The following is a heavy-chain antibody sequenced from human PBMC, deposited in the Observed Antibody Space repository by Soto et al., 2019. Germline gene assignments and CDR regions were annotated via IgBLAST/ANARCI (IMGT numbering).Heavy chain of an antibody. J-gene: IGHJ6*03. CDR1: GYALTELS. Sequence: GASVKVSCKVSGYALTELSMHWVRQAPGKGLEWMGGFDPEDGETIYAQKFQGRVTMTEDTSTDTAYMELSSLRSEDTAVYFCATAVIAAAGTSSYYYYYVDVWGKGTTVTVSS. D-gene: IGHD6-13*01. CDR3: ATAVIAAAGTSSYYYYYVDV. CDR2: FDPEDGET. V-gene: IGHV1-24*01.